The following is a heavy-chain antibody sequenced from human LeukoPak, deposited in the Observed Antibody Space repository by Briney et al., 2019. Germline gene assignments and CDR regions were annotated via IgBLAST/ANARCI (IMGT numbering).Heavy chain of an antibody. CDR3: ARAGVGATVLDWSDP. Sequence: SQTLSLTCAVSGGSISSGGYSWSWIRQPPGKGLEWIGYIYHSGSTYYNPSLKSRVTISIDRSKNQFSLILSSVTAADTAVYYCARAGVGATVLDWSDPWGQGTLVTVSS. J-gene: IGHJ5*02. CDR2: IYHSGST. CDR1: GGSISSGGYS. D-gene: IGHD1-26*01. V-gene: IGHV4-30-2*01.